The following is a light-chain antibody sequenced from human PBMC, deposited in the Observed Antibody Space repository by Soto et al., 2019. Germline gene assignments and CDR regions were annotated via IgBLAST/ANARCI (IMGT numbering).Light chain of an antibody. CDR1: QSISSW. Sequence: DIQMTQSPSTLSASVGDRVTITCRASQSISSWLAWYQQIPGKAPKLLIYDASSLESGVTSRFSGSGSGTEFTLTISSLQPDDFATYYCQQYNSYSQTFAQGTKVEIK. V-gene: IGKV1-5*01. CDR3: QQYNSYSQT. J-gene: IGKJ1*01. CDR2: DAS.